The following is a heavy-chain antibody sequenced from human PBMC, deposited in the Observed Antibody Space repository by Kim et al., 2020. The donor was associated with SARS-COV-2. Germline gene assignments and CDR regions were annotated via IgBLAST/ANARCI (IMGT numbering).Heavy chain of an antibody. J-gene: IGHJ4*02. CDR3: VTDPYGSKYYFDY. CDR1: GITFSRYG. CDR2: ISGSGVDT. D-gene: IGHD3-10*01. Sequence: GGSLRLSCVASGITFSRYGLSWVRQAPGKGLEWVSAISGSGVDTYYTDSVRGRFTISRDNSKYTLYLQLNSLRVEDTAVYYCVTDPYGSKYYFDYWGQGT. V-gene: IGHV3-23*01.